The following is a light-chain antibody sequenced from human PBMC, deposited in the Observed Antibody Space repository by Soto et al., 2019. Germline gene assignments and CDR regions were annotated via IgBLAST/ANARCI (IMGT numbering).Light chain of an antibody. CDR2: DVG. Sequence: QSVLTQPASVSGSPGQSITISCTGTSSDVGGYNYVSWHQQHPGKAPKLMIYDVGNRPSGVSNRFSGSKSSNTASLTISGLQAEDEADYYCSSYTSSSTLDVFGTGTKVTVL. CDR3: SSYTSSSTLDV. CDR1: SSDVGGYNY. J-gene: IGLJ1*01. V-gene: IGLV2-14*01.